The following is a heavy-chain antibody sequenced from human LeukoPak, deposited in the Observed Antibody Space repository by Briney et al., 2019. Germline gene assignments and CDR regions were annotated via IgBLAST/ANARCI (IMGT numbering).Heavy chain of an antibody. J-gene: IGHJ3*02. CDR3: AREWYRGNSGNDAFDI. CDR2: ISAYNGNT. D-gene: IGHD4-23*01. CDR1: GYTFTSHG. Sequence: ASVKVSCKASGYTFTSHGISWVRQAPGRGLEWMGYISAYNGNTNYAQKFQDRVTMTTDTSTSTAYMELRSLRSDDTAVYYCAREWYRGNSGNDAFDIWGQGTMVTVSS. V-gene: IGHV1-18*01.